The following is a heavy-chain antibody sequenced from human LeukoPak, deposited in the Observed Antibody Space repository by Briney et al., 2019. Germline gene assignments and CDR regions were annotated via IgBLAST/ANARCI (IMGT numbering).Heavy chain of an antibody. CDR1: GYTFTGYY. CDR2: INPNSGGT. Sequence: ASVKVSCKASGYTFTGYYMHWVRQAPGQGLEWMGWINPNSGGTNYAQKFQGRVTMTRDTSISTAYMELSRLRSDDTAGYYCARGEFGDQLLYSVWFDAWGQGTLVTVSS. CDR3: ARGEFGDQLLYSVWFDA. D-gene: IGHD2-2*02. V-gene: IGHV1-2*02. J-gene: IGHJ5*01.